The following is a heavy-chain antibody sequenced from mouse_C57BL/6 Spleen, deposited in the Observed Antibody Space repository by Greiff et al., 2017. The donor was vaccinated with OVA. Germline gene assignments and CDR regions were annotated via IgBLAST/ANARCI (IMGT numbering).Heavy chain of an antibody. D-gene: IGHD1-2*01. CDR1: GFTFSDYG. Sequence: DVMLVESGGGLVKPGGSLKLSCAASGFTFSDYGMHWVRQAPEKGLEWVAYISSGSSTIYYADTVKGRFTISRDNAKNTLFLQMTSLRSEDTAMYYCARSISYGYFDVWGTGTTVTVSS. V-gene: IGHV5-17*01. CDR2: ISSGSSTI. J-gene: IGHJ1*03. CDR3: ARSISYGYFDV.